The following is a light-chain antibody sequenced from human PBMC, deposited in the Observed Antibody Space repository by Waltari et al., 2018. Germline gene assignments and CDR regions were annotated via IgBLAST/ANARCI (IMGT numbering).Light chain of an antibody. CDR2: AAS. Sequence: DIQMTQSPSSLSASVGDRVTITCRASQGISSCLAWDQQKPGKAPDLLIYAASSFQSGVPSRFSGSGSGTDFTLTISSLQPEDFATYYCQQAYSFPLTFGGGTKVEIK. J-gene: IGKJ4*01. CDR1: QGISSC. V-gene: IGKV1-12*01. CDR3: QQAYSFPLT.